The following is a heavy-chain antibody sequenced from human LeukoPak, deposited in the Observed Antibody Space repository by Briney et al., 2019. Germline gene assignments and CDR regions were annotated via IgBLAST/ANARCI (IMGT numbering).Heavy chain of an antibody. D-gene: IGHD1-1*01. CDR3: AKDRTGTTGRDWFDP. Sequence: SETLSLTCSVSGGSISSFYCSWIRQPPGKGLEWIGYTSYSGNTNYNPSLKSRVTMSVDTSRKQFSLRLTSVTAADTAVYYCAKDRTGTTGRDWFDPWGQGTLVTVSS. V-gene: IGHV4-59*01. J-gene: IGHJ5*02. CDR2: TSYSGNT. CDR1: GGSISSFY.